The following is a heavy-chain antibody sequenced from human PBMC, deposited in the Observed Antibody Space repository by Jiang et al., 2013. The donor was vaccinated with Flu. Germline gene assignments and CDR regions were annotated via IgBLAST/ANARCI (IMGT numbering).Heavy chain of an antibody. D-gene: IGHD2/OR15-2a*01. V-gene: IGHV1-3*01. J-gene: IGHJ6*02. CDR3: ARFPKLLHGYYYYGMDV. Sequence: KFQGRVTITRDTSASTAYMELSSLGSEDTAVYYCARFPKLLHGYYYYGMDVWGQGTTVTVSS.